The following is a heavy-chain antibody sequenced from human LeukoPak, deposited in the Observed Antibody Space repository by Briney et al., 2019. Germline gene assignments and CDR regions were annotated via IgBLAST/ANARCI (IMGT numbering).Heavy chain of an antibody. CDR1: GFTLSSYS. D-gene: IGHD2-2*01. J-gene: IGHJ4*02. CDR3: AIDARFVVVPAATDY. CDR2: ISSSSSYI. V-gene: IGHV3-21*01. Sequence: PGGSLTLSCAASGFTLSSYSMNWVGQAPGKGLEWVSSISSSSSYIYYADSVKGLFTISRDNAKNSLYLQMNSLRAEDTAVYYCAIDARFVVVPAATDYWGQGTLVTVSS.